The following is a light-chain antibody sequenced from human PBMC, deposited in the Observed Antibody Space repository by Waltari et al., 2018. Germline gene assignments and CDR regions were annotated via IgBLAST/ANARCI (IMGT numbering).Light chain of an antibody. CDR2: DAS. CDR1: QSVSSY. Sequence: EIVLTQSPAPLSLSPGERAPLSCRASQSVSSYLAWYQQKPGQAPRLLIYDASNRATGIPARFSGSGSGTDFTLTISSLEPEDFAVYYCQQRSNWPPGYTFGQGTKLEI. V-gene: IGKV3-11*01. J-gene: IGKJ2*01. CDR3: QQRSNWPPGYT.